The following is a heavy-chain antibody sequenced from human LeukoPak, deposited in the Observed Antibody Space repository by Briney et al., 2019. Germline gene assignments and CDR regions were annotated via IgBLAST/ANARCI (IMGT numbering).Heavy chain of an antibody. V-gene: IGHV3-23*01. CDR3: ARVYYGMDV. J-gene: IGHJ6*02. CDR2: ISASGSAT. CDR1: GFIFSNYG. Sequence: GGSLRLSCAGSGFIFSNYGMNWVRQAPGKGLEWVAAISASGSATSYADSVRGRFTISRDNSKSTTYLQMNSLRAEDAAVYYCARVYYGMDVWGQGTTVTVSS.